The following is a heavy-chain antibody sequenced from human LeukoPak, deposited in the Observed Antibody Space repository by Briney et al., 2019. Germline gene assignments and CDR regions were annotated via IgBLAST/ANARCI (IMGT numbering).Heavy chain of an antibody. CDR3: ARDRDGYDWLDS. V-gene: IGHV4-31*03. Sequence: SQTLSLTCTVSGGSISSGGYSWSWIRQHPGKGLEWIGYIYYSGYTYYNPFLKSRILMSVDTSENQFSLKLRSVTAADTAIYYCARDRDGYDWLDSWGPGTLVTVSS. CDR2: IYYSGYT. CDR1: GGSISSGGYS. J-gene: IGHJ5*01. D-gene: IGHD5-12*01.